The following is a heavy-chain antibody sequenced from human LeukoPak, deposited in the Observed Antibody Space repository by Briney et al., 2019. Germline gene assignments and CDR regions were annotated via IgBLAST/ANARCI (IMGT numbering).Heavy chain of an antibody. V-gene: IGHV3-23*01. CDR1: AFTFSRSA. D-gene: IGHD4-17*01. Sequence: GGSLRLSCAASAFTFSRSAMSWVRQAPGKGLEWVSVINGGGGITNYADSVKGRFTISRDNSNNTLSLQMNSLRVEDTAVYYCAKGGSTVTTEDVVDYWGQGTLVTVSS. CDR2: INGGGGIT. J-gene: IGHJ4*02. CDR3: AKGGSTVTTEDVVDY.